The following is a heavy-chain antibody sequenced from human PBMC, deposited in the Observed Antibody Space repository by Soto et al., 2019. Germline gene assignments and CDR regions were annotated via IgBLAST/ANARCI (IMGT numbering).Heavy chain of an antibody. CDR2: IRSKANSYAT. CDR3: TGYYYGSGSYSDY. J-gene: IGHJ4*02. CDR1: GFTFSGSA. D-gene: IGHD3-10*01. V-gene: IGHV3-73*01. Sequence: GGSLRLSCAASGFTFSGSAMHWVRQASGKGLEWVGRIRSKANSYATAYAASVKGRFTISRDDSKNTAYLQMNSLKTEDTAVYYCTGYYYGSGSYSDYWGQGTLVTVSS.